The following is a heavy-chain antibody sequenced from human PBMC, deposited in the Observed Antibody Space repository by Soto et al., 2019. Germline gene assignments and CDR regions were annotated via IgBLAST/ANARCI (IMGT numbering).Heavy chain of an antibody. V-gene: IGHV3-23*01. Sequence: GGSLRLSCAASGFTFSSYAMSWVRQAPGKGLEWVSAISGSGGSTYYADSVKGRFTISRDNSKNTLYLQMNSLRAEDTAVYYCAKVNPGYCSSTSCWHFDYWGQGTLVTVSS. CDR3: AKVNPGYCSSTSCWHFDY. D-gene: IGHD2-2*01. J-gene: IGHJ4*02. CDR1: GFTFSSYA. CDR2: ISGSGGST.